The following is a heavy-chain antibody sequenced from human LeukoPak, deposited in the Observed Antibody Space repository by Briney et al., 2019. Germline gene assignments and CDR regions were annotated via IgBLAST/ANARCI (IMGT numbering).Heavy chain of an antibody. D-gene: IGHD6-19*01. Sequence: GGSLRLSCAASGFTFSSYGMHWVRQAPGKGLEWVAVIWYDGSNKYYADSVKGRFTISRDNSKNTPYLQMNSLRAEDTAVYYCARDRERIAVAGIPLDYWGQGTLVTVSS. CDR3: ARDRERIAVAGIPLDY. J-gene: IGHJ4*02. CDR2: IWYDGSNK. CDR1: GFTFSSYG. V-gene: IGHV3-33*01.